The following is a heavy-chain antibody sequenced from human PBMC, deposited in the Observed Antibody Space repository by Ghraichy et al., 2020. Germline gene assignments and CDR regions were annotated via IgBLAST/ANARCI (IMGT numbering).Heavy chain of an antibody. CDR2: IRYDESNK. V-gene: IGHV3-30*02. J-gene: IGHJ4*02. Sequence: GGSLRLSCAASGFTFSSYGMHWVRQAPGKGLEWVAFIRYDESNKKYVDSVKGRFTISRDNSKNTLYLQMNSLRAEDTAVYYCAKDYCSRTSCYTVDYWGQGTLVTVSS. CDR1: GFTFSSYG. CDR3: AKDYCSRTSCYTVDY. D-gene: IGHD2-2*02.